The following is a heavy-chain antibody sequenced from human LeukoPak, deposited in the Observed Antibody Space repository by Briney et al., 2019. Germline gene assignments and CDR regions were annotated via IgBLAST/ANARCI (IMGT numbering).Heavy chain of an antibody. Sequence: SETLSLTCTVSGGSISIYYWSWIRQPAGKGLEWIGRIYTSGSTNYNPSLKSRVTMSVDTSKNQFSLKLSSVTAADTAVYYCARVLAAAGTLWFDPWGQGTLVTVSS. D-gene: IGHD6-13*01. V-gene: IGHV4-4*07. CDR1: GGSISIYY. J-gene: IGHJ5*02. CDR3: ARVLAAAGTLWFDP. CDR2: IYTSGST.